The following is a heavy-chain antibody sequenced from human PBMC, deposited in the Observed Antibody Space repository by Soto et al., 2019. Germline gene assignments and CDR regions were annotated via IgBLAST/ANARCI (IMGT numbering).Heavy chain of an antibody. Sequence: PGGSLRLSCAASGITLSSYAMSWVRQAPGKGPEWVSGISASGGSTSYADSVKGRFTISRDNSKNTVYLQVSKLRAEDTAVYFCARDQTDSGGYSDSWGQGTLVTVSS. J-gene: IGHJ4*02. D-gene: IGHD3-22*01. CDR1: GITLSSYA. CDR2: ISASGGST. CDR3: ARDQTDSGGYSDS. V-gene: IGHV3-23*01.